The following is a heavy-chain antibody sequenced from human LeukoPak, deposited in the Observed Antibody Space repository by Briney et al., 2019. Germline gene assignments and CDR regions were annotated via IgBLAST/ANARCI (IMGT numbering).Heavy chain of an antibody. Sequence: PGGSLRLSCAVSGFTFSSYSMNWVRQAPGKGLEWVSYISSGSRSIYYADSVKGRFTISRDNAKNSLYLQMNSLRDEDTVVYYCARPHQDYIWGSPDYWGQGTLVTVSS. J-gene: IGHJ4*02. CDR3: ARPHQDYIWGSPDY. V-gene: IGHV3-48*02. CDR2: ISSGSRSI. D-gene: IGHD3-16*01. CDR1: GFTFSSYS.